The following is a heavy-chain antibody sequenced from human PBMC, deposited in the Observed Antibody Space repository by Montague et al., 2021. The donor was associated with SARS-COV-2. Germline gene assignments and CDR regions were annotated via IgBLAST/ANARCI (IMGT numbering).Heavy chain of an antibody. CDR2: INSDGSST. J-gene: IGHJ4*02. D-gene: IGHD5-12*01. Sequence: SLRLSCAASGFTFSNYWMHWVRQAPVKGLVWVSRINSDGSSTTYADSVKDRFTISRDNAKNTVYLQMNSLRAEDSAVYYCASDSRYSGYEADYWGQGTLVTVSS. CDR3: ASDSRYSGYEADY. CDR1: GFTFSNYW. V-gene: IGHV3-74*01.